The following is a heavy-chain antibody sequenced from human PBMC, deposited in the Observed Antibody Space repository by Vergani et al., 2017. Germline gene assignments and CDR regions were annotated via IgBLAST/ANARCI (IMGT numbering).Heavy chain of an antibody. CDR1: GGSFSGYY. D-gene: IGHD4-11*01. J-gene: IGHJ6*03. Sequence: QVQLQQWGAGLLKPSETLSLTCAVYGGSFSGYYWSWIRQPPGKGLEWSGEIDHTGRPDYNPSLKSRLTMSVDKSRNQFSLTLNSVTATDTAIYFCARVNTETNGHLYYYYYMDVWGQGTAVTVS. V-gene: IGHV4-34*01. CDR2: IDHTGRP. CDR3: ARVNTETNGHLYYYYYMDV.